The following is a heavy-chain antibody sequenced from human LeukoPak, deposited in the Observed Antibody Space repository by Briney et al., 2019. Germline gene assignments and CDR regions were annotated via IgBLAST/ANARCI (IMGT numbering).Heavy chain of an antibody. J-gene: IGHJ4*02. CDR3: ARDLSSGWYYFDY. Sequence: PGGSVRPSRAACGFIYSRYSMNWVRQAPAKGLEWVSSISSSSSYIYYADSVKGRFTISRDNAKNSLYLQMNSLRAEDTALYYCARDLSSGWYYFDYWGQGTLVTVSS. V-gene: IGHV3-21*01. D-gene: IGHD6-19*01. CDR2: ISSSSSYI. CDR1: GFIYSRYS.